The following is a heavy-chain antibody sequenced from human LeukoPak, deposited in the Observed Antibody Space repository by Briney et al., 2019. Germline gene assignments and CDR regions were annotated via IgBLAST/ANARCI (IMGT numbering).Heavy chain of an antibody. CDR1: GGSISSGDYY. CDR2: IYYSGST. Sequence: PSETLSLTCTVSGGSISSGDYYWSWIRQPPGKGLEWIGYIYYSGSTYYNPSLKSRVTISVDTSKNQFSLKLSSVTAADTAVYYCASLLWFGEPYYFDYWGQGTLVTVSS. J-gene: IGHJ4*02. V-gene: IGHV4-30-4*01. CDR3: ASLLWFGEPYYFDY. D-gene: IGHD3-10*01.